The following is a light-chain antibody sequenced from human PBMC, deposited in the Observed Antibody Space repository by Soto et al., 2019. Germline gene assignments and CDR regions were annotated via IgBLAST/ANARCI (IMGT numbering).Light chain of an antibody. CDR1: QTVRNDY. Sequence: FLLTQSPGTRSLSPGERATLSCRASQTVRNDYLAWYQQKPGQAPRLLIYDASSRATGIPDRFSGGGSGTDFTLTISRLEPEDFAVYYCQQVSSYPLTFGGGTKVDIK. V-gene: IGKV3-20*01. J-gene: IGKJ4*01. CDR3: QQVSSYPLT. CDR2: DAS.